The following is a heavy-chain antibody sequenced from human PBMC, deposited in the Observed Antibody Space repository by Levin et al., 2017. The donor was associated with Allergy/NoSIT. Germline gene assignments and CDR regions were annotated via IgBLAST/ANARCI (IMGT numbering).Heavy chain of an antibody. CDR3: ARGQGGYESFDQ. V-gene: IGHV1-18*01. D-gene: IGHD5-12*01. CDR2: ISPDNGHR. Sequence: ASVKVSCKASGYTFNMYGINWVRPAPGQGLEWMGWISPDNGHRTYAQKVQGRVTMTTDRSTTTAYMELTSLTSDDTAMYFCARGQGGYESFDQWGQGTLVTVSS. CDR1: GYTFNMYG. J-gene: IGHJ4*02.